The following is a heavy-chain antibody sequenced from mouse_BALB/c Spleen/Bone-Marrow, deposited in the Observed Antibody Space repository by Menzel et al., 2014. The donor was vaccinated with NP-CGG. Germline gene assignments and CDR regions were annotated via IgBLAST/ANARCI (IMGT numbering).Heavy chain of an antibody. CDR1: GFAFSSYD. D-gene: IGHD2-4*01. J-gene: IGHJ4*01. CDR2: ISSGGSYT. CDR3: ARVLRVYAMDY. V-gene: IGHV5-9*02. Sequence: EVMLVESGGGLVKPGGSLKLSCAASGFAFSSYDMSWVRQTPEKRLEWVATISSGGSYTYYPDSVKGRFTISRDNARNTLYLQMSSLRSEDTALYYCARVLRVYAMDYWGQGTSATVSS.